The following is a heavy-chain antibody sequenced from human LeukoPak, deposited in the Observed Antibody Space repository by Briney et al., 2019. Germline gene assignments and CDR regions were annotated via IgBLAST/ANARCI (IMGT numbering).Heavy chain of an antibody. CDR2: ISSTSSVI. J-gene: IGHJ4*02. V-gene: IGHV3-48*01. CDR1: GFSFDVFA. CDR3: ARDGINWADY. D-gene: IGHD3-16*01. Sequence: TGGSLRLSCAASGFSFDVFAMNWVRQTPGNGLEWVSYISSTSSVILYSESVKGRFTVSRDNAKNSLYLEMNSLRVDDSALYYCARDGINWADYWGQGTLVTVSS.